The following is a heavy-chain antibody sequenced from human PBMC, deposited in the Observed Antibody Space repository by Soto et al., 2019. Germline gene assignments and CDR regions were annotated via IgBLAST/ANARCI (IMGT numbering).Heavy chain of an antibody. D-gene: IGHD4-17*01. CDR3: ARLNADSGSHYDALDV. CDR1: GFSLSNGRSG. Sequence: QVTLKESGPVLVKPTETLTLTCTISGFSLSNGRSGVSWIRQPPGKALEWLAHFFSDAERSYSTSMQSRLTMSKDTPGTQVVLSMTNTGPQHTATYYCARLNADSGSHYDALDVWGQGTTVTVSS. V-gene: IGHV2-26*03. CDR2: FFSDAER. J-gene: IGHJ6*02.